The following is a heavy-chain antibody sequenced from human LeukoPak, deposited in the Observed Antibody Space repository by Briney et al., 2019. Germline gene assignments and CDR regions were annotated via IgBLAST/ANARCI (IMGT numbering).Heavy chain of an antibody. V-gene: IGHV1-18*01. D-gene: IGHD3-3*01. J-gene: IGHJ4*02. CDR2: ISAYNGNT. Sequence: ASVKVSCKASGYTFTSYGISWVRQAPGQGLEWMRWISAYNGNTNYAQKLQGRVTMTTDTSTSTAYMELRSLRSDDTAVYYCARALSQSYYDFWSGYWGPDFDYWGQGTLVTVSS. CDR3: ARALSQSYYDFWSGYWGPDFDY. CDR1: GYTFTSYG.